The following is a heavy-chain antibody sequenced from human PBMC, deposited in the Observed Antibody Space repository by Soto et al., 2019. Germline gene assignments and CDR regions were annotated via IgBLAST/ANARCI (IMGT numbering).Heavy chain of an antibody. CDR2: ISYTERDK. V-gene: IGHV3-30*04. Sequence: QVQLVESGGGVVQPGRSLRLSCAASGFTFSNYAMHWVRRAPGGGREWVAFISYTERDKGYADAVKGRFTISRDNSKNTLYLQMTSLRADDTAVYYCVRHKNRALDYWGQGSLVTVSS. CDR1: GFTFSNYA. J-gene: IGHJ4*02. CDR3: VRHKNRALDY.